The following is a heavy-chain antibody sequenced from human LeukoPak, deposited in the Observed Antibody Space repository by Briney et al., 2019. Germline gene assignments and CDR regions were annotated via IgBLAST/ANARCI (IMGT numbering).Heavy chain of an antibody. CDR3: ARGRRVVVITKQFDY. CDR1: GYTFGAYY. J-gene: IGHJ4*02. V-gene: IGHV1-2*02. D-gene: IGHD3-22*01. Sequence: ASVKVSCKASGYTFGAYYMYWVRRAPGQGLEWMGWIRPNSGGTNYTQKFQGRVTMTRDMSINTAYMELSRLTSDDTAVYYCARGRRVVVITKQFDYWGQGTLVTVSS. CDR2: IRPNSGGT.